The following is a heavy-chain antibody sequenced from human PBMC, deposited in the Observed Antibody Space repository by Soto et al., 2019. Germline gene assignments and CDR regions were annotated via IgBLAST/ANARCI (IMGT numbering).Heavy chain of an antibody. J-gene: IGHJ6*02. D-gene: IGHD1-1*01. Sequence: GASLRPSCAASGLPFNSNVMHWVRQAPGKGLEWVAVIWYDGSKEYYSDSVKGRFTISRDNSKNMLYLQMNSVRVEDTAVYFCARDMSAGNYFYYGMDVWGQGTTVTVSS. CDR3: ARDMSAGNYFYYGMDV. V-gene: IGHV3-33*01. CDR2: IWYDGSKE. CDR1: GLPFNSNV.